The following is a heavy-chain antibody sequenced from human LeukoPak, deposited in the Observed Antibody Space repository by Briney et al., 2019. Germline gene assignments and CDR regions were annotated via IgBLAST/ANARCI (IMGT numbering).Heavy chain of an antibody. V-gene: IGHV4-39*07. Sequence: SETLSLTCTVSGGSISSSSYYWGWIRQPPGKGLEWIGSIYYSGSTYYNPSLKSRVTISVDTSKNQFSLKLSSVTAADTAVYYCARVSLGGYYYYYMDVWGKGTTVTISS. CDR2: IYYSGST. CDR3: ARVSLGGYYYYYMDV. J-gene: IGHJ6*03. CDR1: GGSISSSSYY. D-gene: IGHD1-26*01.